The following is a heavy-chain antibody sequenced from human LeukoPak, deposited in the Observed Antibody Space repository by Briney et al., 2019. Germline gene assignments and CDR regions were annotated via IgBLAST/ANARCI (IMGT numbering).Heavy chain of an antibody. V-gene: IGHV4-30-4*02. Sequence: SETLSLTCTVSGGSISSGDYYWSWIRQPPGKGLEWIGYMYYSGSTYYNPSLKSRVTISMDTAKNQFSLKVSSVTAADTAVYYCARDGAGMTGTGLDYWGQGILATVSS. J-gene: IGHJ4*02. CDR1: GGSISSGDYY. CDR2: MYYSGST. CDR3: ARDGAGMTGTGLDY. D-gene: IGHD3-9*01.